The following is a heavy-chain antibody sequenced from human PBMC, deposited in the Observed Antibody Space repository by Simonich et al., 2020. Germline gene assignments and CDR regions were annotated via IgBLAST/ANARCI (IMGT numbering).Heavy chain of an antibody. J-gene: IGHJ3*02. V-gene: IGHV1-2*02. D-gene: IGHD5-18*01. Sequence: QVQLVQSGAEVKKPGASVKVSCKASGYTFTGYYMPWMRQAPGQGLEGMGLINPNRCGTNYEQKFQGRVTMTRETSISTAYMELSRLRSDDTAVYYCARVSGGTAMVTSTFDIWGQGTMVTVSS. CDR2: INPNRCGT. CDR1: GYTFTGYY. CDR3: ARVSGGTAMVTSTFDI.